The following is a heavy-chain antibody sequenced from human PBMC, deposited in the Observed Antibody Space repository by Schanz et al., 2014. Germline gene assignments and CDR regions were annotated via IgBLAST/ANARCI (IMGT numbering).Heavy chain of an antibody. D-gene: IGHD6-19*01. CDR1: GFTFGNFF. V-gene: IGHV3-7*01. CDR2: IKQDGIEK. Sequence: VQLVESGGGLVQPGGSLRLSCAASGFTFGNFFMSWVRQAPGKGLEWVANIKQDGIEKYYVDSVKGRFTISRDNAKNSLYLQMNSLRAEDTAVYYCARSYSSGWYPYYYGMDVWGQGTTVTVSS. J-gene: IGHJ6*02. CDR3: ARSYSSGWYPYYYGMDV.